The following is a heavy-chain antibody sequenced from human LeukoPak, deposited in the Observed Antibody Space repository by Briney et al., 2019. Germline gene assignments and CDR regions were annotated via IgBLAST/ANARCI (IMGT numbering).Heavy chain of an antibody. J-gene: IGHJ4*02. D-gene: IGHD2-15*01. CDR1: GFTFDDYA. CDR2: ISWDGDII. V-gene: IGHV3-9*01. CDR3: AKGRRYYSPFDY. Sequence: PGGSLRLSCAASGFTFDDYAMHWVRQAPGKGLEWVSGISWDGDIIGYAGSVKGRFTISRDNAKNSLYLQMNSLRAEDTALYLCAKGRRYYSPFDYWGQGTLVTVSS.